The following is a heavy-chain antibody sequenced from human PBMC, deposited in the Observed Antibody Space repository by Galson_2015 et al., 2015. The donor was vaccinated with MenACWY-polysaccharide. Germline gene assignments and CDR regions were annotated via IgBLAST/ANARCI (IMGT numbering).Heavy chain of an antibody. D-gene: IGHD3-10*02. J-gene: IGHJ4*01. CDR1: GLTFSNSW. Sequence: SLRLSCAASGLTFSNSWMTWVRQAPGKGLEWVASIKKDGSEKDYVDSVKGRFTISRDNAKNPLYLQMNNLRAEDTAVYFCTRGHLCPGLWGQGTPVTVSS. V-gene: IGHV3-7*01. CDR2: IKKDGSEK. CDR3: TRGHLCPGL.